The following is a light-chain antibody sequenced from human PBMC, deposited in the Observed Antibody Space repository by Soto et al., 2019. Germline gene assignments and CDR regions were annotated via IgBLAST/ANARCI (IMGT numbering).Light chain of an antibody. CDR1: QSVSSSY. CDR3: QQYGSSPRT. J-gene: IGKJ1*01. CDR2: AAS. Sequence: EFVLTQSPGTLSLSPGERATLSCRASQSVSSSYLAWYQQKPGQAPRLLIYAASNRATGIPARFSGSGSGTDFTLTITTLEPEDFAVYYCQQYGSSPRTFGLGTKVDIK. V-gene: IGKV3-20*01.